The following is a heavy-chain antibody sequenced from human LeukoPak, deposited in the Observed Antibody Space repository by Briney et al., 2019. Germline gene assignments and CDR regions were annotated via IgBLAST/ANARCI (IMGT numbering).Heavy chain of an antibody. V-gene: IGHV1-69*06. Sequence: ASVKVSCKVSGGTFSSYAISWVRQAPGQGLEWMGGIIPIFGTANYAQKFQGRVTITADKSTSTAYMELSSLRSEDTAVYYCARDGVLHDILASRGYYYYMDVWGKGTTVTISS. CDR2: IIPIFGTA. J-gene: IGHJ6*03. CDR3: ARDGVLHDILASRGYYYYMDV. CDR1: GGTFSSYA. D-gene: IGHD3-9*01.